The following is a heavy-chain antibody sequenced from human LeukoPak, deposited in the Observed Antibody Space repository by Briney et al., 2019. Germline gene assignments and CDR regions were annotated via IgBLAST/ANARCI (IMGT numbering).Heavy chain of an antibody. V-gene: IGHV3-7*05. CDR2: INRDGSEK. CDR1: GLTFNTYW. CDR3: GRGPGYRSDY. D-gene: IGHD5-12*01. J-gene: IGHJ4*02. Sequence: PGGSLRLSCAASGLTFNTYWMTWVRQAPGKGLEWVANINRDGSEKNYVDSVRGGFTISRDNTKNSLYLQMNSLTVEDTAVYYCGRGPGYRSDYWGQGTLVTVSS.